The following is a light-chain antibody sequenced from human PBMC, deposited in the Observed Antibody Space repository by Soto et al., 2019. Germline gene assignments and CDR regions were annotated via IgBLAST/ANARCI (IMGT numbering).Light chain of an antibody. CDR3: QQYNSYPYT. Sequence: DIQMTQSPSTLSASVGDRVTITCRASQSISSWLAWYQQKPGRAPKLLIYDASSLDSGVPSRFSGSGSGTEFTLTISSLHPDDFATYYCQQYNSYPYTFGQGTKLEIK. CDR1: QSISSW. J-gene: IGKJ2*01. CDR2: DAS. V-gene: IGKV1-5*01.